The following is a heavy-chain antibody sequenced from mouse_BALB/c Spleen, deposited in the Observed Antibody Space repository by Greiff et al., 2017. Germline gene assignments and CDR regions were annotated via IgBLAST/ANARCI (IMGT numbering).Heavy chain of an antibody. J-gene: IGHJ3*01. Sequence: VKLVESGPGLVAPSQSLSITCTVSGFSLTSYGVHWVRQPPGKGLEWLGVIWAGGSTNYNSALMSRLSISKDNSKSQVFLKMNSLQTDDTAMYYCARGGGLRRGFSYWGQGTLVTVSA. V-gene: IGHV2-9*02. CDR1: GFSLTSYG. CDR2: IWAGGST. D-gene: IGHD2-2*01. CDR3: ARGGGLRRGFSY.